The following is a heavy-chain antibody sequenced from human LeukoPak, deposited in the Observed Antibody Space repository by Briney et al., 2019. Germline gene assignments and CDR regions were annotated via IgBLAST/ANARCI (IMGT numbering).Heavy chain of an antibody. Sequence: GGSLRLSCAASGFTFSSYWMHWVRQAPGKGLVWVSRINGDGSSTSYADSVKGRFTISRDNAKNTLYLQMNSLRAEDTAVYYCARAPWGSSWSFDYWGQGTLVTVSS. CDR1: GFTFSSYW. CDR2: INGDGSST. J-gene: IGHJ4*02. D-gene: IGHD6-13*01. V-gene: IGHV3-74*01. CDR3: ARAPWGSSWSFDY.